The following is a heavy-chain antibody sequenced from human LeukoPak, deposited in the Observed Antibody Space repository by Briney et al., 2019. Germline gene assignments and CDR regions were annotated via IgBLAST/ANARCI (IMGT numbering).Heavy chain of an antibody. CDR1: GGSISSYY. D-gene: IGHD6-19*01. V-gene: IGHV4-59*01. CDR3: ARNRYNSGVDY. CDR2: IYYSGNT. J-gene: IGHJ4*02. Sequence: SETLSLTCTVSGGSISSYYWSWIRQPPGKGLEWIGYIYYSGNTNYNPSLKSRVTISVDTSKNQFSLKLSSVTAADTAVYYCARNRYNSGVDYWGQGTLVTVSS.